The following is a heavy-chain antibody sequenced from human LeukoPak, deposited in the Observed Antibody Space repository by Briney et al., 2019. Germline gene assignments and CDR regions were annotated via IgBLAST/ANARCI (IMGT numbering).Heavy chain of an antibody. D-gene: IGHD2-8*01. CDR1: GYTFTSYD. CDR2: MNPNSGNT. CDR3: ARVYCTNGVCYPYYYYGMDV. J-gene: IGHJ6*02. V-gene: IGHV1-8*01. Sequence: ASVTVSCTASGYTFTSYDINWVRQATGQGLEWMGWMNPNSGNTGYAQKFQGRVTMTRNTSISTAYMELSSLRSEDTAVYYCARVYCTNGVCYPYYYYGMDVWGQGTTVTVSS.